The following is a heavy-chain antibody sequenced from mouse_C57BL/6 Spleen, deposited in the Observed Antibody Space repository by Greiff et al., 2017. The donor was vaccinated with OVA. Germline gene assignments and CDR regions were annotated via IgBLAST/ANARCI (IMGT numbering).Heavy chain of an antibody. J-gene: IGHJ1*03. D-gene: IGHD1-1*01. CDR1: GYTFTSYW. V-gene: IGHV1-53*01. CDR3: ARDTTVVATRYFDV. Sequence: VQLQQSGTELVKPGASVKLSCKASGYTFTSYWMHWVKQRPGQGLEWIGNINPSNGGTNYNEKFRSKATLTVDKSSSTAYMQLSSLTSEDSAVYYCARDTTVVATRYFDVWGTGTTVTVSS. CDR2: INPSNGGT.